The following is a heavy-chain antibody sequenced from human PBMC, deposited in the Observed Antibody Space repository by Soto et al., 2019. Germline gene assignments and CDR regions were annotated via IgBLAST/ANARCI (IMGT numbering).Heavy chain of an antibody. CDR3: ARGGNYYDSSGYDAFDI. V-gene: IGHV1-69*13. CDR1: GGTFSSYA. Sequence: SVKVSCKASGGTFSSYAISWVRQAPGQGLEWMGGIIPIFGTANYAQKFQGRVTITADESTSTAYMELSSLRSEDTAVYYCARGGNYYDSSGYDAFDIWGQGTMVTVSS. CDR2: IIPIFGTA. J-gene: IGHJ3*02. D-gene: IGHD3-22*01.